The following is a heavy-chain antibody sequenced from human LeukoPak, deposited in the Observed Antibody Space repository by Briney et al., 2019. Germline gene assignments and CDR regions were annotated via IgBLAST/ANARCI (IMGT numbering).Heavy chain of an antibody. CDR2: ISGGGGST. CDR3: AKGGKWDVTPFDY. J-gene: IGHJ4*02. CDR1: GFTFSSSA. V-gene: IGHV3-23*01. D-gene: IGHD1-26*01. Sequence: GGSLRLSCAASGFTFSSSAMSWVRQAPGKGLEWVSTISGGGGSTYYADSVKGRFTIPRDNSKNTLYLQVNSLRAEDTAVYYCAKGGKWDVTPFDYWGQGTLVTVSS.